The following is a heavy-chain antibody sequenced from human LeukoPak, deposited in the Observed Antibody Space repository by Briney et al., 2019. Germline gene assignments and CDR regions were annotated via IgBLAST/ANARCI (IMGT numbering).Heavy chain of an antibody. CDR1: GFTFSSYA. D-gene: IGHD2-2*01. V-gene: IGHV3-23*01. CDR2: ISGSGGST. J-gene: IGHJ6*02. CDR3: AKSSTHYYYYGMDV. Sequence: GGSLRLSCAASGFTFSSYAMSWVRQAPGKGLEWVSAISGSGGSTYYADSVKGRFTISRDNSENTLYLQMNSLRAEDTAVYYCAKSSTHYYYYGMDVWGQGTTVTVSS.